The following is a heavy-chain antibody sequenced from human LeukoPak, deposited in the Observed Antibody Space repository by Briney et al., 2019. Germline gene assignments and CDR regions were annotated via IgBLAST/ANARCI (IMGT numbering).Heavy chain of an antibody. J-gene: IGHJ4*02. D-gene: IGHD6-13*01. V-gene: IGHV1-69*13. CDR3: ARDAGSSWYLGQSY. CDR1: GYTFTNFG. Sequence: GASVKVSCNTSGYTFTNFGLSWVRQAPGQGLEWMGGIIPIFGTANYAQKFQGRVTITADESTSTAYMELSSLRSEDTAVYYCARDAGSSWYLGQSYWGQGTLVTVSS. CDR2: IIPIFGTA.